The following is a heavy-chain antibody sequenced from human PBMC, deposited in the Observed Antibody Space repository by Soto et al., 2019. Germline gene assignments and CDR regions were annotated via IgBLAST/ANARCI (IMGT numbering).Heavy chain of an antibody. Sequence: GGSLRLSCAASGFTFSSYGMHWVRQAPGKGLEWVAVISYDGSNKYYADSVKGRFTISRDNSKNTLYLQMNSLRAEDTAVYYCAKDFVVVPAAMLKTYYYYGMDVWGQGTTVTVSS. CDR2: ISYDGSNK. D-gene: IGHD2-2*01. CDR1: GFTFSSYG. V-gene: IGHV3-30*18. J-gene: IGHJ6*02. CDR3: AKDFVVVPAAMLKTYYYYGMDV.